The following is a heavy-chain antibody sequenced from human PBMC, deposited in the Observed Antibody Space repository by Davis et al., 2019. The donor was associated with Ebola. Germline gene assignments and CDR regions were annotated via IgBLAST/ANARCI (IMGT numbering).Heavy chain of an antibody. CDR3: ARDEGDDFWSGYYKD. CDR1: GFTFSSYS. CDR2: ISSSSSYI. D-gene: IGHD3-3*01. V-gene: IGHV3-21*01. J-gene: IGHJ4*02. Sequence: GESLKISCAASGFTFSSYSMNWVRQAPGKGLEWVSSISSSSSYIYYADSVKGRFTISRDNAKNSLYLQMNSLRAGDTAVYYCARDEGDDFWSGYYKDWGQGTLVTVSS.